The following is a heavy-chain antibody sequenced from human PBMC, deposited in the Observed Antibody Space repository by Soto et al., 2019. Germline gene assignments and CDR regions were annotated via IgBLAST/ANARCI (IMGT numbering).Heavy chain of an antibody. Sequence: EVQLVESGGGLVEPGGSLKISCGTSGVTFAHAWMNWVRQAPGKGLQWVGRITSKSDGGTPDYAAPVKGRFTISRDDVENKVFLQMTSLKTEDTAVYFCTAAYGDYASDYWGQGTLVVVSS. D-gene: IGHD2-2*01. CDR1: GVTFAHAW. J-gene: IGHJ4*02. V-gene: IGHV3-15*01. CDR2: ITSKSDGGTP. CDR3: TAAYGDYASDY.